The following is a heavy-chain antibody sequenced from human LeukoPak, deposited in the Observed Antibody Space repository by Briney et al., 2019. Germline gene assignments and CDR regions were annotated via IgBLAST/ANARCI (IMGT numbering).Heavy chain of an antibody. D-gene: IGHD1-26*01. J-gene: IGHJ3*02. CDR1: GGSISSGSYY. CDR3: AGSYRYAFDI. Sequence: SQTLSLTCTVSGGSISSGSYYWSWIRQPAGKGLEWIGRICTSGSTNYNPSLKSRVTISVDTSKNQFSLKLSSVTAADTAVYYCAGSYRYAFDIWGQGTMVTVSS. V-gene: IGHV4-61*02. CDR2: ICTSGST.